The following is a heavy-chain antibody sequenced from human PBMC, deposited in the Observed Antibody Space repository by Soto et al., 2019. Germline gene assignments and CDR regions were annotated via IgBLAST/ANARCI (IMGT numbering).Heavy chain of an antibody. D-gene: IGHD6-13*01. V-gene: IGHV4-59*01. Sequence: QVQLQESGPGLVKPSETLSLTCTVSGGSISSYYWSWIRQPPGKGLEWIGYIYYSGSTNYNPSLKSRVTISVDTSKNQFSLKLSSVTAADTAVYYCASSSWYSHWFDPWGQGTLVTVSS. CDR3: ASSSWYSHWFDP. CDR1: GGSISSYY. J-gene: IGHJ5*02. CDR2: IYYSGST.